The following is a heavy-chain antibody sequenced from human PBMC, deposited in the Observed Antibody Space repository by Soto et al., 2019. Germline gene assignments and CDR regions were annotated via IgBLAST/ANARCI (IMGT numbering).Heavy chain of an antibody. J-gene: IGHJ3*02. CDR3: AKGLSGAFDI. V-gene: IGHV3-9*01. CDR1: GFTFDDYA. Sequence: EVQLVESGGGLVQPGRSLRLSCAASGFTFDDYAMHWVRQAPGKGLEWVSGISWNSGSIGYADSVKGRFTISRDNAKNYLYLQMNSLRAEDTALYYCAKGLSGAFDIWGQGTMVTVSS. CDR2: ISWNSGSI. D-gene: IGHD3-10*01.